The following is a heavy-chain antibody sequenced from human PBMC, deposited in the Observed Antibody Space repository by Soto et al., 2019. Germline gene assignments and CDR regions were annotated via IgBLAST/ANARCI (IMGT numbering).Heavy chain of an antibody. J-gene: IGHJ4*02. Sequence: ASVTVSCTPSGYTFTSYYMHLVRQAPGQGLEWMGIINPSGGSTSYAQKFQGRVTMTRDTSTSTVYMELSSLRSEDTAVYYCARARYYFDYWGQGTLVTVSS. CDR1: GYTFTSYY. CDR2: INPSGGST. V-gene: IGHV1-46*01. CDR3: ARARYYFDY.